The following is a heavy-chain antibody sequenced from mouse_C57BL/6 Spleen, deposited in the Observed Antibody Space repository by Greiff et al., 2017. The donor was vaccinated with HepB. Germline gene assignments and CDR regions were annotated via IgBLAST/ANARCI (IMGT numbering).Heavy chain of an antibody. J-gene: IGHJ2*01. CDR1: GYTFTSYG. CDR3: ARRGAPGYFDY. Sequence: QVQLKQSGAELARPGASVKLSCKASGYTFTSYGISWVKQRTGQGLEWIGEIYPRSGNTYYNEKFKGKATLTADKSSSTAYMELRSVTSEDSAVYFCARRGAPGYFDYWGQGTTLTVSS. V-gene: IGHV1-81*01. CDR2: IYPRSGNT.